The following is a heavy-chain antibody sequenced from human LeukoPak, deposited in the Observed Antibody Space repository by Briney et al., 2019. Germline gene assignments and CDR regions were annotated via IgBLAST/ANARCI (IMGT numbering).Heavy chain of an antibody. CDR2: ISSSSSYI. Sequence: GGSLRLSCAASGFTFSSYSMNWVRQAPGQGLEWVSSISSSSSYIYYADSVKGRFTISRDKAKNSLYLQMNSLRAEDTAVYYCARVEYSSSWYYFDYWGQGTLVTVSS. CDR1: GFTFSSYS. D-gene: IGHD6-13*01. J-gene: IGHJ4*02. CDR3: ARVEYSSSWYYFDY. V-gene: IGHV3-21*01.